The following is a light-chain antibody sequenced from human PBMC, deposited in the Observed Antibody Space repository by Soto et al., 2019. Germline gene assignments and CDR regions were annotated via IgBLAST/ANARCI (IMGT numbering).Light chain of an antibody. Sequence: IMFTQSPSTLSLTPGERATLSCRASPSFTNYLAWYQQKPGQAPRLLIYGAFNRATGIPARFSGSGSGTDFTLTISSLEPEDSAVYYCQQRNVWPPVTFGQGARLEI. CDR1: PSFTNY. CDR2: GAF. CDR3: QQRNVWPPVT. V-gene: IGKV3-11*01. J-gene: IGKJ5*01.